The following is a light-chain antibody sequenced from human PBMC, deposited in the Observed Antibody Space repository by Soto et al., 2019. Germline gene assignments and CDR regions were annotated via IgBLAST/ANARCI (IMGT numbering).Light chain of an antibody. CDR2: AAS. CDR3: QQYGSSPRT. V-gene: IGKV3-20*01. J-gene: IGKJ1*01. CDR1: QSISSSY. Sequence: EIWLTQSACTLSWSAGERATLSCGASQSISSSYLAWYQQRHGQAPRLPIYAASSRATGIPDSFSGSANGTDFNLTISRLETEDFAVYYCQQYGSSPRTFGQGTQVDIK.